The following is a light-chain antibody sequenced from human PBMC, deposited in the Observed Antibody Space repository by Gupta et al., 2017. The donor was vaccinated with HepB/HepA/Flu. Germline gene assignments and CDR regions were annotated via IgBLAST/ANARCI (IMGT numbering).Light chain of an antibody. J-gene: IGLJ3*02. CDR2: AIT. Sequence: SVLTPPASVSGSPGQSITISCTGTPSVIGSYCFVSWFQHHPAQAPILIIFAITRRPAAPSRRFSASESGSTASLTISALEAEDAAYYFSYSFASSGTLVFGGGTKLTVL. CDR3: YSFASSGTLV. CDR1: PSVIGSYCF. V-gene: IGLV2-23*02.